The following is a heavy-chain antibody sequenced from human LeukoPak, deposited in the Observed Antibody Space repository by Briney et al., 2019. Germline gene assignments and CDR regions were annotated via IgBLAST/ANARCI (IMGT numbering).Heavy chain of an antibody. Sequence: SETLSLTCAVYGGSFSGYYWSWIRQPPGKGLEWIGEINHSGSTNYNPSLKSRVTISVDTSKNQFSLKLSSVTAADTAVYYCARGRRYSRGAYYFDYWGQGTLVTVSS. V-gene: IGHV4-34*01. J-gene: IGHJ4*02. CDR2: INHSGST. CDR1: GGSFSGYY. CDR3: ARGRRYSRGAYYFDY. D-gene: IGHD6-13*01.